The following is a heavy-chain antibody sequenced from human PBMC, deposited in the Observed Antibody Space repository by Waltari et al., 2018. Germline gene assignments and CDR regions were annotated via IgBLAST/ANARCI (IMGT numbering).Heavy chain of an antibody. J-gene: IGHJ5*02. CDR1: GYTFTSYD. CDR3: ARRGQRPRGYSYGKYNWFDP. V-gene: IGHV1-8*01. CDR2: MNPNSGKT. D-gene: IGHD5-18*01. Sequence: QVQLVQSGAEVKKPGASVKVSCKASGYTFTSYDINWVRQATGQGLAWMGWMNPNSGKTGYAQKFQGRVTMTRNTSISTAYMELSSLRSEDTAVYYCARRGQRPRGYSYGKYNWFDPWGQGTLVTVSS.